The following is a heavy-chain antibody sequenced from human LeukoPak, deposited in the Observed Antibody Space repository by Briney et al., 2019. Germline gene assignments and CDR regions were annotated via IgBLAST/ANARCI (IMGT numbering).Heavy chain of an antibody. CDR1: GFIFSDYT. J-gene: IGHJ3*02. Sequence: GWSLRLSCAASGFIFSDYTMSWVRQAPGKGLEWVSAISTGGDDTNYADSVKGRFTISRDSSKNTLSLHINSLRAEDTAIYYCARSSRSWGVFDIWGQGTMVTVSS. D-gene: IGHD7-27*01. CDR3: ARSSRSWGVFDI. V-gene: IGHV3-23*01. CDR2: ISTGGDDT.